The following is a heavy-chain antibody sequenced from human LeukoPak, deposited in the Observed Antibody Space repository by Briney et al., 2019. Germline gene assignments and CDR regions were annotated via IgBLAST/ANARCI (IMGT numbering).Heavy chain of an antibody. CDR1: GYRFTNYW. D-gene: IGHD6-13*01. J-gene: IGHJ4*02. V-gene: IGHV5-51*01. CDR2: IYPGDSDI. CDR3: ARQGIVVAGTRGFDY. Sequence: GESLKISCKGSGYRFTNYWSAWVRQMPGKGLEWMGVIYPGDSDIRYSPSFQGQVTISADKSINTAYLQWSSLKASDTAMYYCARQGIVVAGTRGFDYWGQGTLVTVSS.